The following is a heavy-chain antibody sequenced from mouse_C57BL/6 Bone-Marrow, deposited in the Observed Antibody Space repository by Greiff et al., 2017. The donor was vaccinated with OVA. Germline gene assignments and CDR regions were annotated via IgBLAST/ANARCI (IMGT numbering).Heavy chain of an antibody. CDR3: TRGAY. V-gene: IGHV1-5*01. Sequence: VQLQQSGTVLARPGASVKMSCKTSGYTFTSYWMHWVKQRPGQGLEWIGAIYPGNSDTSYNQKFKGKAKLTAVTSARTAYMELSSLTTEDSAVYYCTRGAYWGQGTLVTVSA. J-gene: IGHJ3*01. CDR1: GYTFTSYW. CDR2: IYPGNSDT.